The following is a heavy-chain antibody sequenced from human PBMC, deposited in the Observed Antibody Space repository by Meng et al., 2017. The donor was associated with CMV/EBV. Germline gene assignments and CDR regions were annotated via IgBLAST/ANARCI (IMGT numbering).Heavy chain of an antibody. CDR1: GFTFSTYA. D-gene: IGHD3-22*01. J-gene: IGHJ4*02. CDR2: ISSSGGST. V-gene: IGHV3-64*02. CDR3: ARETYYYDSSGYYCLDY. Sequence: GGSLRLSCAASGFTFSTYAMHWVRQAPGKGLEYVSAISSSGGSTYYADSVKGRFTISRDNSKNTLYLQMNSLRAEDTAVYYCARETYYYDSSGYYCLDYWGQGTLVTVSS.